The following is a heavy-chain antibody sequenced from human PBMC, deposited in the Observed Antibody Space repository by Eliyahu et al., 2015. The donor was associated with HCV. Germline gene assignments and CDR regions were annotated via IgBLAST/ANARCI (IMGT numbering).Heavy chain of an antibody. CDR1: GGTFSSYA. CDR3: ARDGGRGNYGDYDDAFDI. D-gene: IGHD4-17*01. J-gene: IGHJ3*02. V-gene: IGHV1-69*01. Sequence: QVQLVQSGAEVKKPGSSVKVSCKASGGTFSSYAISWVRQAPGQGLEWMGGIIPIFGTANYAQKFQGRVTITADESTSTAYMELSSLRSEDTAVYYCARDGGRGNYGDYDDAFDIWGQGTMVTVSS. CDR2: IIPIFGTA.